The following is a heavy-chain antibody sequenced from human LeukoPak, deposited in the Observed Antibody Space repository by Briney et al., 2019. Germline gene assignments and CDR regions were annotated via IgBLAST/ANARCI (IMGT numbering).Heavy chain of an antibody. D-gene: IGHD2-2*01. J-gene: IGHJ5*02. CDR2: INPNSGGT. CDR1: GYTFTGYY. CDR3: ARVGCSSTSCPLDGWFDP. V-gene: IGHV1-2*02. Sequence: GASVKVSCKASGYTFTGYYMHWVRQAPGQGLEWMGWINPNSGGTNYAQKFQGRVTMTRDTSTSTVYMELSSLRSEDTAVYYCARVGCSSTSCPLDGWFDPWGQGTLVTVSS.